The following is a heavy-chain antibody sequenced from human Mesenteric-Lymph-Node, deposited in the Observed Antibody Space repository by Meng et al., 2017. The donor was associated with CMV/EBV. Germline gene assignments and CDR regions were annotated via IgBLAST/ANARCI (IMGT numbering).Heavy chain of an antibody. V-gene: IGHV3-21*01. J-gene: IGHJ4*02. CDR1: GFTFSSYW. Sequence: GESLKISCAASGFTFSSYWMSWVRQAPGKGLEWVSSISSSSSYIYYADSVKGRFTISRDNSKNTLYLQMNSLRAEDTAVYYCARDHRRDYWGQGTLVTVSS. CDR2: ISSSSSYI. CDR3: ARDHRRDY.